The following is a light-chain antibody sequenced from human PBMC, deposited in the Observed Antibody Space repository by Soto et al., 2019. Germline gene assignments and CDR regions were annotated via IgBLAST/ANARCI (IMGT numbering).Light chain of an antibody. CDR1: QSILFNSNNKNY. CDR2: WAS. Sequence: DIVMTQSPDSLAVSLGERATINCKSSQSILFNSNNKNYLAWYQQKPGQPPKLLIYWASTRESGVPDRFGGSGSGTDFTLTISSLQAEDVAVYYCQQYYGTPLTFGGVTKVEIK. CDR3: QQYYGTPLT. V-gene: IGKV4-1*01. J-gene: IGKJ4*01.